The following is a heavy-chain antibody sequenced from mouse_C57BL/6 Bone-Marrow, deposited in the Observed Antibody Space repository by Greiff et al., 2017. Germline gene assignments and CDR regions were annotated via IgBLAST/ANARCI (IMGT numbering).Heavy chain of an antibody. CDR1: GYTFTGYW. V-gene: IGHV1-9*01. D-gene: IGHD1-1*01. Sequence: VKLQQSGAELMKPGASVKLSCKATGYTFTGYWIEWVKQRPGHGLEWIGEILPGSGSTNYTEKFKGKATFPADTSSNTAYMQLSSLTTEDSAIYYGAVVADWYCDVWGTGTTVTVSS. J-gene: IGHJ1*03. CDR2: ILPGSGST. CDR3: AVVADWYCDV.